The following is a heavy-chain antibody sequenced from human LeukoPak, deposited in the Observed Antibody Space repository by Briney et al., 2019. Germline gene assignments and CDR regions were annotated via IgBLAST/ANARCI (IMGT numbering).Heavy chain of an antibody. CDR3: ARDKDYGSGSDYNEYVFDF. V-gene: IGHV3-7*03. J-gene: IGHJ3*01. Sequence: GGSLRLSCVASGFTFSSYWMTWVRQAPGKGLEWVANMRQDGNEKYYVDSVRGRFTVSRDNAKNSLYLQMNSLRAEDTAVYYCARDKDYGSGSDYNEYVFDFWGQGTMVTVSS. D-gene: IGHD3-10*01. CDR1: GFTFSSYW. CDR2: MRQDGNEK.